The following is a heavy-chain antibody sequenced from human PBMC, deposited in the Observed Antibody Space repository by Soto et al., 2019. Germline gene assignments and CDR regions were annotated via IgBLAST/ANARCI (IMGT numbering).Heavy chain of an antibody. CDR1: GYTFTSYG. Sequence: ASVKVSCKASGYTFTSYGISWVRQAPGQGLEWMGWISAYNGNTNYAQKLQGRVTMTTDTSTSTAYMELRSLRSDDTAVYYCARDQTRVGATTCFDPWGQGTLLTVS. CDR3: ARDQTRVGATTCFDP. D-gene: IGHD1-26*01. V-gene: IGHV1-18*01. CDR2: ISAYNGNT. J-gene: IGHJ5*02.